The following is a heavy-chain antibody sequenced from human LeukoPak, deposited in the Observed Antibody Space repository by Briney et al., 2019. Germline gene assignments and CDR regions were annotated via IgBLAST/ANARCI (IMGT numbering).Heavy chain of an antibody. J-gene: IGHJ4*02. CDR2: IRYDGSNK. CDR3: AKDLYDFWSGYYTFFDY. V-gene: IGHV3-30*02. D-gene: IGHD3-3*01. CDR1: GFTSSSYG. Sequence: GGSLRLSCAASGFTSSSYGMHWVRQAPGKGLEWVAFIRYDGSNKYYADSAKGRFTISRDNSKNTLYLQMNSLRAEDTAVYYCAKDLYDFWSGYYTFFDYWGQGTLVTVSS.